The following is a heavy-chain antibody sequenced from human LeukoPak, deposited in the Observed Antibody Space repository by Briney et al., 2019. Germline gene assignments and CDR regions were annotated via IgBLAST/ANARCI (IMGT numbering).Heavy chain of an antibody. CDR1: GFTFSSYA. J-gene: IGHJ4*02. Sequence: PGGSLRLSCVASGFTFSSYAMTWVRQAPGKGLEWVALITHTGGGSYYADSVKGRFAISRDNSKNTLCLEMNDLRAEDTALYFCGKDKTTYNWWEVIESWGQGALVTVSS. CDR2: ITHTGGGS. V-gene: IGHV3-23*01. CDR3: GKDKTTYNWWEVIES. D-gene: IGHD1-1*01.